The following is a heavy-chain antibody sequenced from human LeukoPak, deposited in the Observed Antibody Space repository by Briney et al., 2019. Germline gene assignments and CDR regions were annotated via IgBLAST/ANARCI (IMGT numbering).Heavy chain of an antibody. J-gene: IGHJ6*02. D-gene: IGHD2-2*01. CDR1: GFTCSSYE. Sequence: PGGSLRLSCAASGFTCSSYEMNWVRQAPGKGLEWVSYITISGTTIYYADSVKGRFTISRDNAKNSLYLQMNSLRAEDTAVYYCARALPGDVVVVPAAIPIHYGMDVWGQGTTVTVSS. V-gene: IGHV3-48*03. CDR2: ITISGTTI. CDR3: ARALPGDVVVVPAAIPIHYGMDV.